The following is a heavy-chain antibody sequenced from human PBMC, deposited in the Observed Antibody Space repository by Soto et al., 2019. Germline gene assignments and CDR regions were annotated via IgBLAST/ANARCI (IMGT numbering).Heavy chain of an antibody. Sequence: SETLSLTCTVSGGSISSGDYYWSWIRQPPGKGLEWIGYIYYSGSTYYNPSLKSRVTISVDTSKNQFSLKLSSVTAADTAVYYCARDPPPYCSGGSCYYYYGMDVWGQGTTVTVSS. CDR1: GGSISSGDYY. J-gene: IGHJ6*02. D-gene: IGHD2-15*01. CDR3: ARDPPPYCSGGSCYYYYGMDV. V-gene: IGHV4-30-4*01. CDR2: IYYSGST.